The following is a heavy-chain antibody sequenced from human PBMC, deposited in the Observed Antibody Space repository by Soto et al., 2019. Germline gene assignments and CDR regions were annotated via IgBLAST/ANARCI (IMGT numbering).Heavy chain of an antibody. J-gene: IGHJ4*02. D-gene: IGHD3-9*01. CDR3: AKAPNFDWLSHFDY. V-gene: IGHV3-30*18. CDR1: GLTFSNYG. Sequence: GGSLRLSCAASGLTFSNYGMHWVRQAPGKGLEWVAVISYDGSNKYYADSVKGRFTISRDNSKNTLYLQMNRLRAEDTAVYYCAKAPNFDWLSHFDYWGQGTLVTVSS. CDR2: ISYDGSNK.